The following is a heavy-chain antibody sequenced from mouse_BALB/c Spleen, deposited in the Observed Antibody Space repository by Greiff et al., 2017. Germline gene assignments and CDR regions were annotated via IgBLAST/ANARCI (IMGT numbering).Heavy chain of an antibody. D-gene: IGHD5-5*01. CDR3: TRSSLPPWFAY. CDR2: INPSNGGT. J-gene: IGHJ3*01. Sequence: QVQLQQSGAELVKPGASVKLSCKASGYTFTSYYMYWVKQRPGQGLEWIGEINPSNGGTNFNAKFKSKATLTVDKSSSTAYMQLSSLTSEDSAVYYCTRSSLPPWFAYWGQGTLVTVSA. V-gene: IGHV1S81*02. CDR1: GYTFTSYY.